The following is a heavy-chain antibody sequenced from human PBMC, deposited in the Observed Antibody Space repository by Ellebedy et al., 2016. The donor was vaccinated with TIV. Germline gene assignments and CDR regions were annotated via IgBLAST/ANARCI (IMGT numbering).Heavy chain of an antibody. CDR2: IYYSGRT. V-gene: IGHV4-39*01. CDR1: GGSISSSSCY. J-gene: IGHJ6*02. Sequence: SETLSLXCTVSGGSISSSSCYWGWIRQPPGKGLEWIGSIYYSGRTYYNPSLKSRVIISVDTSKNQFSLRLSSVTAADTAVYYCARLAYSSSSRDYYYGMDVWGQGTTVTVSS. CDR3: ARLAYSSSSRDYYYGMDV. D-gene: IGHD6-6*01.